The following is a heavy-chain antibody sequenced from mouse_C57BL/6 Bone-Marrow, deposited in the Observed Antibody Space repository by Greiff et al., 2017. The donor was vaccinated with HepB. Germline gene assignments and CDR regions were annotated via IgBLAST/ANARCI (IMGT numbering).Heavy chain of an antibody. CDR1: GYTFTDYY. D-gene: IGHD4-1*01. V-gene: IGHV1-19*01. J-gene: IGHJ2*01. CDR3: ARLGRNFDY. Sequence: EVQLQQSGPVLVKPGASVKMSCKASGYTFTDYYMNWVKQSHGKSLEWIGVINPYNGGTSYNQKFKGKATLTVDKSSSTAYMELNSLTSEDSAVYYCARLGRNFDYGGQGTTLTVSS. CDR2: INPYNGGT.